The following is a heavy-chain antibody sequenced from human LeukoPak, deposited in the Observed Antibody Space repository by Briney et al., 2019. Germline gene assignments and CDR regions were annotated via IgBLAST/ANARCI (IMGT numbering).Heavy chain of an antibody. V-gene: IGHV4-59*01. CDR2: ITYTGST. CDR3: ARGDYGDPKLDY. Sequence: PSETLSLTCTVSGGSISNYYWTWIRQPPGKGLGWIGYITYTGSTDSNPSLKSRVTISADTSKDQFSLKLIAVTAADTAMYYCARGDYGDPKLDYWGQGTLVTVSS. CDR1: GGSISNYY. D-gene: IGHD4-17*01. J-gene: IGHJ4*02.